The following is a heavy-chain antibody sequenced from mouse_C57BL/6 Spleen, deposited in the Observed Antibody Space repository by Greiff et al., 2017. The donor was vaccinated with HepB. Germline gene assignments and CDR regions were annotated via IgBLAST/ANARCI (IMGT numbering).Heavy chain of an antibody. CDR3: ARPIFDY. CDR1: GYSFTGYY. V-gene: IGHV1-42*01. Sequence: EVQLQQSGPELVKPGASVKISCKASGYSFTGYYMNWVKQSPEKSLEWIGEINPSTGGTTYNQKFKAKATLTVDKSSSTAYMQLKSLTSEDSAVYYCARPIFDYWGQGTTLTVSS. J-gene: IGHJ2*01. CDR2: INPSTGGT.